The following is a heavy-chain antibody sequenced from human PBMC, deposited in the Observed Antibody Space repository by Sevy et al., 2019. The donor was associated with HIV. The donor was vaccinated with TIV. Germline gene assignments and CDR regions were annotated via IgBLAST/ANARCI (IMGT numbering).Heavy chain of an antibody. D-gene: IGHD3-22*01. V-gene: IGHV1-69*13. J-gene: IGHJ6*02. Sequence: ASVKVSCKASGGTFSSYAISWVRQAPGQGLEWMGGIIPIFGTANYAQKFQGRVTITADESTSTAYMELSSLRSEGTAVYYCASRPYYYDSSGYYRIDYYYYYGMDVWGQGTTVTVSS. CDR2: IIPIFGTA. CDR1: GGTFSSYA. CDR3: ASRPYYYDSSGYYRIDYYYYYGMDV.